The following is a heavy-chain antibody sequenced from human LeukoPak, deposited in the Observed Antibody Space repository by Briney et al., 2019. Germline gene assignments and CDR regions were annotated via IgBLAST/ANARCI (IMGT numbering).Heavy chain of an antibody. D-gene: IGHD3-3*01. V-gene: IGHV4-39*07. J-gene: IGHJ4*02. CDR1: GASISTSDYY. CDR3: ARVGGDFWSGSKPTKDY. Sequence: SETLSLTCTVSGASISTSDYYWGWVRQPPGKGLEWIGEINHSGSTNYNPSLKSRVTISVDTSKNQFSLKLSSVTAADTAVYYCARVGGDFWSGSKPTKDYWGQGTLVTVSS. CDR2: INHSGST.